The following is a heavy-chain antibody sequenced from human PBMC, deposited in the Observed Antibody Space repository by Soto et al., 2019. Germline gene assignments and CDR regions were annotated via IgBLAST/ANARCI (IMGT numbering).Heavy chain of an antibody. CDR1: GGSISSSNYY. J-gene: IGHJ4*02. CDR3: ARHNSYFDY. CDR2: IYYSGST. Sequence: PSETLSLTCTVSGGSISSSNYYWGWIRQPPGKGLEWIGSIYYSGSTYYNPSLKSRVTISVDTSQNQFSLKLSSVTAADTAVYYCARHNSYFDYGCQGTLVKVSS. V-gene: IGHV4-39*01.